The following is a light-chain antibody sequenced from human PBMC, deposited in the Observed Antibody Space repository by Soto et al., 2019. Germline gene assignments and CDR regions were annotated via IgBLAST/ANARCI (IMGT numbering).Light chain of an antibody. CDR2: PTF. CDR3: QQFSSAPLT. Sequence: EIVLTQSPGTLSLSPGQRATLSCRASQSIASSYLAWYQQKPGQPPRLLLYPTFNRATGIPDRFSGSGSGTDFTLTISRLEPEDFAVYFCQQFSSAPLTFGGGTKVEI. CDR1: QSIASSY. J-gene: IGKJ4*01. V-gene: IGKV3-20*01.